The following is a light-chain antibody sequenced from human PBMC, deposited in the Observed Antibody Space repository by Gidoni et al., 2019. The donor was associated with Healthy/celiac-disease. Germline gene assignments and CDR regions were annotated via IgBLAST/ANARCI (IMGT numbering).Light chain of an antibody. CDR1: KLGDKY. CDR2: PDR. V-gene: IGLV3-1*01. J-gene: IGLJ2*01. Sequence: SYELTQPPSVSVSPGQTATITCSGDKLGDKYACWYQQKPGPSPVLVIHPDRKRPSGIPERFSGSNSGNTATLTISGTQAMDEADYYCQAWDSSTVVFGGGTKLTVL. CDR3: QAWDSSTVV.